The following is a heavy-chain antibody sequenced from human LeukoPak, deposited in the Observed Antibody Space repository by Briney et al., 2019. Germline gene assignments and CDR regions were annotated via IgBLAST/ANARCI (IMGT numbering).Heavy chain of an antibody. D-gene: IGHD6-13*01. Sequence: SLRLSCAASGFTFDDYAMHWVRQAPGKGLEWVSGISWNSGSIGYADSVKGRFTISRDNAKNSLYLQMNSLRAEDMALYYCAKDRYSSSWYVFDYWGQGTLVTVSS. J-gene: IGHJ4*02. CDR2: ISWNSGSI. V-gene: IGHV3-9*03. CDR1: GFTFDDYA. CDR3: AKDRYSSSWYVFDY.